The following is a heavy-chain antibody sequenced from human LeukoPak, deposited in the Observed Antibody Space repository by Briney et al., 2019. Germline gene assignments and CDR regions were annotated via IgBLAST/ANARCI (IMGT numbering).Heavy chain of an antibody. CDR2: IYYSGNT. CDR3: ARQTGSGLFILP. J-gene: IGHJ4*02. V-gene: IGHV4-39*01. Sequence: SETLSLTCTVSGVSISSSNSYWGWIRQPPGKGLEWIGSIYYSGNTYYNASLKSQVSIYIDTSKNQFSLRLTSVTAADTAVYYCARQTGSGLFILPGGQGTLVTVSS. CDR1: GVSISSSNSY. D-gene: IGHD3/OR15-3a*01.